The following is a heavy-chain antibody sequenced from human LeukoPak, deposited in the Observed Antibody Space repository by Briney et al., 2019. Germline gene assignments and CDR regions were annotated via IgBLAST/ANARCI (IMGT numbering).Heavy chain of an antibody. CDR2: ISRNSTYI. Sequence: PGGSLRLSCAASGFTFSSYIMNWVRRAPGKGLEWVASISRNSTYIHYADSVKGRFTISRDNARNSLFLQMNSLRAEDTAIYYCASDEGNYFDYWGQGTLVTVSS. CDR1: GFTFSSYI. J-gene: IGHJ4*02. V-gene: IGHV3-21*01. CDR3: ASDEGNYFDY.